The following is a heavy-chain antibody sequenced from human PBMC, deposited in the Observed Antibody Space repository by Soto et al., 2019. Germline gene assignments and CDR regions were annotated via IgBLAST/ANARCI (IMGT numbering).Heavy chain of an antibody. D-gene: IGHD3-16*01. V-gene: IGHV3-66*01. CDR2: IYSGGST. J-gene: IGHJ4*02. Sequence: ESGGGLVQPGGSLRLSCAASGFTVSTKYMSWVRQAPGKGLEGVSVIYSGGSTFYADPVRGRFTISRDNSKNTVNLQMNSLRAEDTAVYYCARDPWAADYWGEGTLVTVSS. CDR3: ARDPWAADY. CDR1: GFTVSTKY.